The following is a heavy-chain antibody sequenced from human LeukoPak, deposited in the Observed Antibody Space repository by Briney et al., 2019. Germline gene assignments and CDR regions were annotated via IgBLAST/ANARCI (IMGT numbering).Heavy chain of an antibody. V-gene: IGHV3-20*04. CDR3: ARVRELAAASSFDY. Sequence: GSLRLSCAASGFTFDDYGMSWVRQAPGKGLEWVSGINWNGGSTGYADSVKGRFTISRDDAKNSLYLQMNSLRAEDTALYYCARVRELAAASSFDYWGQGTLVTVSS. CDR1: GFTFDDYG. D-gene: IGHD6-13*01. CDR2: INWNGGST. J-gene: IGHJ4*02.